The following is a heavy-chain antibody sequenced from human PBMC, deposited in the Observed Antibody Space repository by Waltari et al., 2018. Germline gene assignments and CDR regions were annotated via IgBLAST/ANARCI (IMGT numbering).Heavy chain of an antibody. D-gene: IGHD5-12*01. V-gene: IGHV3-74*01. CDR3: AKGGGWLQDY. CDR1: GFRFSSAW. J-gene: IGHJ4*02. Sequence: EVQLVESGGGLAQPGGSLRLSCVASGFRFSSAWIHWVRQAPGKGLVWVSRINSEGSTTNDADSVKGRFTISRDNAKNTLYLQMNSLRAEDTAVYYCAKGGGWLQDYWGQGTLVTVSS. CDR2: INSEGSTT.